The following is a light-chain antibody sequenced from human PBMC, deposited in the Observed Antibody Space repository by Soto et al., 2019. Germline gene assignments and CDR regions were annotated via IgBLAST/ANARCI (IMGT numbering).Light chain of an antibody. CDR1: SGSFASKS. Sequence: NFMLTQPHSVSESPGKTVTISGTRSSGSFASKSVDWYQQRPGSAPTTVIYEDNQRPSGVPDRLSGSIDSSSNSAALTFSGLKTEDEADYYCQSYDSSNPVVFGGGTKLTVL. V-gene: IGLV6-57*04. CDR2: EDN. J-gene: IGLJ2*01. CDR3: QSYDSSNPVV.